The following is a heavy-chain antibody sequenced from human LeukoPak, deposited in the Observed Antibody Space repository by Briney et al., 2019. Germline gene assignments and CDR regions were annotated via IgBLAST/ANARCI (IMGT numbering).Heavy chain of an antibody. CDR3: ARDLVEAEDAFDI. V-gene: IGHV1-69*13. CDR2: IIPIFGTA. D-gene: IGHD6-13*01. CDR1: GGTFSSYA. J-gene: IGHJ3*02. Sequence: SVKVSCKASGGTFSSYAISWVRQAPGQGLEWMGGIIPIFGTANYAQKFQGRVTITADESTSTAYMELSSLRSEDTAVYYCARDLVEAEDAFDIWGQGTMVTVSS.